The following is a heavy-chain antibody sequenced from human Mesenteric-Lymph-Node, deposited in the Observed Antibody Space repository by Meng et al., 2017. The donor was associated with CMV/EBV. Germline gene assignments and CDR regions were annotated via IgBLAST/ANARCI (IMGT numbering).Heavy chain of an antibody. V-gene: IGHV5-51*01. CDR2: IYPGDSDT. D-gene: IGHD3-22*01. Sequence: GESLKISCKGSGYSLTSYWIGWVRQMPGKGLEWMGIIYPGDSDTRYSPSFQGQVTISADKSISTAYLQWSSLKASDTAMYYCARALNYYDSSGYSAFDIWGQGTMVTVSS. J-gene: IGHJ3*02. CDR1: GYSLTSYW. CDR3: ARALNYYDSSGYSAFDI.